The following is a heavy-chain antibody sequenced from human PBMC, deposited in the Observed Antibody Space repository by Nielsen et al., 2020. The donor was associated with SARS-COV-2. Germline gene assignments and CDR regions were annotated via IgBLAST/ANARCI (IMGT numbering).Heavy chain of an antibody. V-gene: IGHV1-18*01. CDR1: GYTFTSYG. Sequence: ASVKVSCKASGYTFTSYGISWVRQAPGQGLEWMGWISAYNGNTNYAQKLQGRVTMTTDTSTSTAYMELRSLRSDDTAVYYCARDHTIAVAGTRGRIRGGDFDYWGQGTLVTVSS. J-gene: IGHJ4*02. CDR3: ARDHTIAVAGTRGRIRGGDFDY. CDR2: ISAYNGNT. D-gene: IGHD6-19*01.